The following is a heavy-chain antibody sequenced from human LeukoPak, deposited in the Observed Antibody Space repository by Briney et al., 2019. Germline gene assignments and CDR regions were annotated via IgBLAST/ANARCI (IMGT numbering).Heavy chain of an antibody. D-gene: IGHD3-22*01. CDR1: GYIFTRYS. CDR2: INPSGGSI. CDR3: ARDGWFYYDTSDYSGFDY. V-gene: IGHV1-46*01. J-gene: IGHJ4*02. Sequence: ASVKVSCRASGYIFTRYSMHWVRQAPGQGLEWMGIINPSGGSINCAQKLQGRVTMTRDTSTSTVYMELSSLRSEDTAVYYCARDGWFYYDTSDYSGFDYWGQGTLVTVSS.